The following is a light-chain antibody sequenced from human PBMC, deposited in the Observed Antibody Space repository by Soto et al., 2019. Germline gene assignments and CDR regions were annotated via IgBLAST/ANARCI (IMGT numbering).Light chain of an antibody. CDR3: QQYNNWPPGT. CDR1: QSVSSN. Sequence: IVMTQSPATLSVSPGERATLSCRASQSVSSNLAWYQHKPGQPPRLLIYGASSRATGIPARFSGVGSGTEFTLTISSLQSEDFAAYYCQQYNNWPPGTFGQGTKVEIK. J-gene: IGKJ1*01. CDR2: GAS. V-gene: IGKV3D-15*01.